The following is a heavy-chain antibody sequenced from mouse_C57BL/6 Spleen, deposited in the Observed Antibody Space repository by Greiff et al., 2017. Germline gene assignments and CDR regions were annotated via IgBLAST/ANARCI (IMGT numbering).Heavy chain of an antibody. CDR3: ARTRGFAY. D-gene: IGHD3-1*01. CDR1: GFTFSDYG. V-gene: IGHV5-17*01. J-gene: IGHJ3*01. Sequence: EVKLMESGGGLVKPGGSLKLSCAASGFTFSDYGMHWVRQAPEKGLEWVAYISSGSSTIYYADTVKGRFTISRDNAKNTLFLQMTSLRSEVTAMYYCARTRGFAYWGQGTLVTVSA. CDR2: ISSGSSTI.